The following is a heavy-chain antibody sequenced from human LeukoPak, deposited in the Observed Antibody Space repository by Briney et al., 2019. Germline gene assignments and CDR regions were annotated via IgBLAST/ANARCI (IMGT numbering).Heavy chain of an antibody. V-gene: IGHV1-69*02. D-gene: IGHD3-3*01. J-gene: IGHJ3*02. CDR2: IIPILGIA. Sequence: SVKVSCKASGGTFSSYTISWVRQAPGQGLEWMGRIIPILGIANYAQKFQGRVTITADKSTSTAYMELSSLRSEDTAVYYCARGLAFGVVISPHDAFDIWGQGTMVTVSS. CDR1: GGTFSSYT. CDR3: ARGLAFGVVISPHDAFDI.